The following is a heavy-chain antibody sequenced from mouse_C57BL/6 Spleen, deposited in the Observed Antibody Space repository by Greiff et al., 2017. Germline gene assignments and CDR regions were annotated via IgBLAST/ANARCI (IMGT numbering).Heavy chain of an antibody. CDR2: IDPETGGT. D-gene: IGHD1-1*01. J-gene: IGHJ2*01. CDR1: GYTFTDYE. Sequence: QVQLQQSGAELVRPGASVTLSCKASGYTFTDYEMHWVKQTPVHGLEWIGAIDPETGGTAYNQKFKGKAILTADKSSSTAYMELRSLTSEDSAVYYCTRSLTTVVADFDYWGQGTTLTVSS. CDR3: TRSLTTVVADFDY. V-gene: IGHV1-15*01.